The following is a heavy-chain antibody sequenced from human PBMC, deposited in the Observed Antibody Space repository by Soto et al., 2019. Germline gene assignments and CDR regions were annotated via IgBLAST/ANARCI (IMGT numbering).Heavy chain of an antibody. Sequence: ASVKVSCKASGYTFTGYYMHWVRQAPGQGLEWMGWINPNSGGTNYAQKFQGWVTMTRDTSISTAYMELSRLRSDDTAVYYCARGGYCSSTSCYGLYYYYGMDVWGQGPTVTVSS. CDR2: INPNSGGT. V-gene: IGHV1-2*04. CDR1: GYTFTGYY. D-gene: IGHD2-2*01. J-gene: IGHJ6*02. CDR3: ARGGYCSSTSCYGLYYYYGMDV.